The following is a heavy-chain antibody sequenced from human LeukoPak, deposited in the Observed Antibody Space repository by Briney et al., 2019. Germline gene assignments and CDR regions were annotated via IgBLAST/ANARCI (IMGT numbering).Heavy chain of an antibody. J-gene: IGHJ4*02. Sequence: GGSLRLSCAASGFIFSNYAMSWVRQAPGKGLEWASGIRDSGDDTFYADSVRGRFTISRDNSKNILYLQMNSLRVEDTAVYYCAKEWAVIGTPLLDYWGQGNLVTVSS. CDR3: AKEWAVIGTPLLDY. D-gene: IGHD4-11*01. V-gene: IGHV3-23*01. CDR2: IRDSGDDT. CDR1: GFIFSNYA.